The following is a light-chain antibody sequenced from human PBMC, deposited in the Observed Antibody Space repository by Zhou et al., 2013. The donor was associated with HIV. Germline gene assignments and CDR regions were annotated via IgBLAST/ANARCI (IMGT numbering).Light chain of an antibody. CDR3: QQYDNLPT. CDR2: KAS. V-gene: IGKV1-5*03. CDR1: QSVSTNW. J-gene: IGKJ5*01. Sequence: DIQMTQSPSTLSASVGDRVTITCRASQSVSTNWLAWYQHKPGKAPKLLIYKASSLESGVPSRFSGSGSGTDFTFTISSLQPEDIATYYCQQYDNLPTFGQGTRLEIK.